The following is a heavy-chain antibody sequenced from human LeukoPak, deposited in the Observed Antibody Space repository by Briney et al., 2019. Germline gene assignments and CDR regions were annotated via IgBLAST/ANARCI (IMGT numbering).Heavy chain of an antibody. J-gene: IGHJ4*02. V-gene: IGHV5-51*01. CDR3: ARIKAGYSSGWFDY. Sequence: GESLKISCEGSGYTFSSYWIAWVRQMPGKGLELMGIIYPSDPDTRYSPSFQGQVTISADKSISTAYLQWSSLKASDTAMFYCARIKAGYSSGWFDYWGQGTLVTVSS. CDR1: GYTFSSYW. D-gene: IGHD6-19*01. CDR2: IYPSDPDT.